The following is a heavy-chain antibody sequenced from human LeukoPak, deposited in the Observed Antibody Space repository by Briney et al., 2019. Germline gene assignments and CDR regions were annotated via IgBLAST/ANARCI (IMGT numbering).Heavy chain of an antibody. CDR3: ARASTPGWYYYGMDV. CDR2: IYTSGST. D-gene: IGHD1-14*01. J-gene: IGHJ6*02. CDR1: GGSISSYY. V-gene: IGHV4-4*07. Sequence: SETLSLTCTVSGGSISSYYWSWIRQPAGKGLEWIGRIYTSGSTNYNPSLKSRVTMSVDTSKNQFSLKLSSVIAADTAVYYCARASTPGWYYYGMDVWGQGTTVTVSS.